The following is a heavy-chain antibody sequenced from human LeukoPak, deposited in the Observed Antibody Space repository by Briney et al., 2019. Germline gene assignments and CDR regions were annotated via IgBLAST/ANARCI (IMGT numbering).Heavy chain of an antibody. Sequence: SETLSLTCTVSGGSISSYYWSWIRQPAGKGLEWIGRIYTSGSTNYNPSLKSRVTMSVDTSKNQFSLKLSSVTAADTAVYYCARVTYYYDSSGPFDPWGQGTLVTVSS. D-gene: IGHD3-22*01. J-gene: IGHJ5*02. CDR1: GGSISSYY. CDR3: ARVTYYYDSSGPFDP. CDR2: IYTSGST. V-gene: IGHV4-4*07.